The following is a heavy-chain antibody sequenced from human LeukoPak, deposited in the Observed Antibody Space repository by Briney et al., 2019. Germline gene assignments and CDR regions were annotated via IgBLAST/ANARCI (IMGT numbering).Heavy chain of an antibody. D-gene: IGHD5-18*01. V-gene: IGHV3-23*01. J-gene: IGHJ4*02. CDR3: ARSGYSYGSSFDY. Sequence: PGGSLRLSCAVSGLTFSNSAMSWVRQAPGKGLEWVSAISVGSDVIYYADSVKGRFAISRDNSKHTVYLQMDSLRAEDTAVYYCARSGYSYGSSFDYWGQGTLVTVSS. CDR1: GLTFSNSA. CDR2: ISVGSDVI.